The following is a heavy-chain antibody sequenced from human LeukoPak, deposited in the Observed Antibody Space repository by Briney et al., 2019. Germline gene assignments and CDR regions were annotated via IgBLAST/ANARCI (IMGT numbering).Heavy chain of an antibody. CDR3: ASLARYYYGSGWPSIDY. V-gene: IGHV4-59*01. D-gene: IGHD3-10*01. Sequence: SETLSLTCTVSGGSISSYYWSWIWQPPGKGLEWIGYIYYSGSTNYNPSLKSRVTISVDTSKNQFSLKLSSVTAADTAVYYCASLARYYYGSGWPSIDYWGQGTLVTVSS. CDR1: GGSISSYY. CDR2: IYYSGST. J-gene: IGHJ4*02.